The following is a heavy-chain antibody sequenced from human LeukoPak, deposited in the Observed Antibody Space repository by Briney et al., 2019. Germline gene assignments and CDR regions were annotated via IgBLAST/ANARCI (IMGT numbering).Heavy chain of an antibody. Sequence: GGSLRLSCAASGFTFSSYSMNWVRQATGKGLEWVSSISSSSSYIYYADSVKGRFTISRDNAKNSLYLQMNSLRAEDTAVYYCARDHPRGPDYYDSSGYYSGYWGQGTLVTVSS. V-gene: IGHV3-21*01. CDR1: GFTFSSYS. J-gene: IGHJ4*02. D-gene: IGHD3-22*01. CDR2: ISSSSSYI. CDR3: ARDHPRGPDYYDSSGYYSGY.